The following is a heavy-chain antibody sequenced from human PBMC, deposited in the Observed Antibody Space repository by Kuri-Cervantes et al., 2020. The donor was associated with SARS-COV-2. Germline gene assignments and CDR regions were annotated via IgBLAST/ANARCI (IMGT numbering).Heavy chain of an antibody. V-gene: IGHV1-46*01. J-gene: IGHJ3*02. Sequence: ASVKVSCKASGYTLTSFYVHWVRQAPGQGLEWLAIINPTVGDTTYAQKFQGRVTMTRDTYTSTVYMELSSLTSEDTAVYYCARSRSGSYDALDIWGQGTMVTVSS. CDR3: ARSRSGSYDALDI. CDR1: GYTLTSFY. CDR2: INPTVGDT. D-gene: IGHD3-3*01.